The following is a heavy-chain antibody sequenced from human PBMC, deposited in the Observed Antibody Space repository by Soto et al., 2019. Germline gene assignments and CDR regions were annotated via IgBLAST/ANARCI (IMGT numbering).Heavy chain of an antibody. CDR2: IYYSGNT. Sequence: PPETLSLTCTVSGGSIRSGGYYWSWVRQNPRRGLEWIGNIYYSGNTYYNPSLKSRFTISVDTSKNQFSLNLSSVTAADTAVYYCARDRLMATAGTARHYFGLDVWGQGTTVTVSS. V-gene: IGHV4-31*03. CDR1: GGSIRSGGYY. J-gene: IGHJ6*02. D-gene: IGHD5-18*01. CDR3: ARDRLMATAGTARHYFGLDV.